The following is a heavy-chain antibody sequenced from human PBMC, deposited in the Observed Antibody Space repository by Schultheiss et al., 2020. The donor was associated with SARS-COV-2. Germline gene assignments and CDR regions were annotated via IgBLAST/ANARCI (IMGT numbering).Heavy chain of an antibody. CDR2: ISGSGANT. D-gene: IGHD2-2*01. J-gene: IGHJ4*02. CDR3: AKDGRRGCSSTSCYPDY. Sequence: GGSLRLSCAASGFTFSTYGMHWVRQAPGKGLEWVSAISGSGANTHYADSVKGRFTISRDNSKNTLHLQMNSLRDEDTAVYYCAKDGRRGCSSTSCYPDYWGQGTLVTVSS. CDR1: GFTFSTYG. V-gene: IGHV3-23*01.